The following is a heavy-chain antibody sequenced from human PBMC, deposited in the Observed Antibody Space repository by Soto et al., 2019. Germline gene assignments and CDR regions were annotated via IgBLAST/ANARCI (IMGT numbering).Heavy chain of an antibody. CDR1: GYTFINFD. J-gene: IGHJ5*02. CDR3: ARMASAGTLNWFDP. V-gene: IGHV1-8*02. Sequence: ASVKVSCKASGYTFINFDIRWVRQAAGQGLEWLGWMNPGSGKTGYASKFQGRVAMTRDASTGTSHLDLSSLTSDDTAVYYCARMASAGTLNWFDPWGPGTLVTV. CDR2: MNPGSGKT. D-gene: IGHD6-13*01.